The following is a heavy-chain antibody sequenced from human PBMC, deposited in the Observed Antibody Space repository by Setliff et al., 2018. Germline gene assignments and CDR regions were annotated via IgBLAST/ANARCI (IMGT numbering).Heavy chain of an antibody. J-gene: IGHJ4*02. CDR1: GFTFSNYA. CDR2: ISGSGAI. D-gene: IGHD1-26*01. Sequence: AGGSLRLSCAASGFTFSNYAMSWVRQAPGKGLEWVSAISGSGAISYADSVKGRFTISRDNSKNTLYLQMNSLRAEDTAVYYCAKDFSGTYQVFDYWGQGTLVTVSS. V-gene: IGHV3-23*01. CDR3: AKDFSGTYQVFDY.